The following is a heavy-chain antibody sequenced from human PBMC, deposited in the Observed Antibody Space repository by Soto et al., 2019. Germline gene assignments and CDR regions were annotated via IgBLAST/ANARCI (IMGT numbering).Heavy chain of an antibody. J-gene: IGHJ6*02. CDR3: ARVDRGVYGMDV. D-gene: IGHD2-8*01. CDR2: ITSDSSTI. Sequence: EVQLVESGGGLVQPGGSLRLSCAASGFTFSSYSSNWVRQAPGKGLEWFSYITSDSSTISYADSVKGRFTVSRDNAKNSLYLQMNSPRDEDTAVYYCARVDRGVYGMDVWGQGTSVTVSS. V-gene: IGHV3-48*02. CDR1: GFTFSSYS.